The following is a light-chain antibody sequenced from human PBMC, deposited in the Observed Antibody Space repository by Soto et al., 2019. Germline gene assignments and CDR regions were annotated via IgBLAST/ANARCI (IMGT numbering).Light chain of an antibody. CDR3: QQTYITPIS. V-gene: IGKV1-39*01. CDR1: QTISSY. CDR2: ASS. J-gene: IGKJ5*01. Sequence: DIQMTQSPSSLSASVGDRVTITCRASQTISSYLNWYQQRPGKAPNLLIYASSSLQSGVPPRFSGSGSGTDFTLTISSLQPEDFATYYSQQTYITPISFGQGTRLEIK.